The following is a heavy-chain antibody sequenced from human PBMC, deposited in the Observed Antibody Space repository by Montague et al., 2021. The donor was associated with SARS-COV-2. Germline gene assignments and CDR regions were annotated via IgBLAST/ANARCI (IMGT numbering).Heavy chain of an antibody. J-gene: IGHJ2*01. D-gene: IGHD2-2*01. CDR2: IYYSGST. V-gene: IGHV4-59*01. Sequence: SETLSLTCTVSGGSTSSYYWSWIRQPLGKGLEWIGGIYYSGSTNYNPPLKSRGTISVDTSKTQFSLKLNSVTAADTAVYYCARTIVVVSAASRYFDLWGRGTLVTVSS. CDR1: GGSTSSYY. CDR3: ARTIVVVSAASRYFDL.